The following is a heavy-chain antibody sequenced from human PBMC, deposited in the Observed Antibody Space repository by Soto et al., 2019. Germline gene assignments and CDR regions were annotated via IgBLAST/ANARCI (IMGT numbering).Heavy chain of an antibody. J-gene: IGHJ6*03. CDR3: ASMYYYYYYMDV. V-gene: IGHV3-66*01. CDR2: IYSGGST. CDR1: GFTVSSNY. Sequence: GGSLRLSCAVSGFTVSSNYMSRVRQAPGKGLGWVSVIYSGGSTYYADSVKGRFTISRDNSKNTLYLQMNSLRAEDTAVYYCASMYYYYYYMDVWGKGTTVTVSS.